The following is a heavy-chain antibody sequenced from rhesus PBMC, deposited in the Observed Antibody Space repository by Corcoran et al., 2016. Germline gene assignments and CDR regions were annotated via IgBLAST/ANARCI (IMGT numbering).Heavy chain of an antibody. J-gene: IGHJ4*01. D-gene: IGHD1-44*02. Sequence: QVQLQESGPGLVTPSETLSLTCAVSGDSINSYYWNWIRQLPGKGLEGLGNINGHTRRTSYPPTLKGRVTISKDTAKNQFFLKLTSLTAAATAVYYCARAPTLASTGGHFDYWGQGVLVTVSS. CDR1: GDSINSYY. V-gene: IGHV4S9*01. CDR3: ARAPTLASTGGHFDY. CDR2: INGHTRRT.